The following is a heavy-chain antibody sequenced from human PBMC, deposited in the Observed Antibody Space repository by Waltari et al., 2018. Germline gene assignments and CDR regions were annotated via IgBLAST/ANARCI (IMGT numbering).Heavy chain of an antibody. D-gene: IGHD7-27*01. CDR2: SIPILGIA. J-gene: IGHJ4*02. Sequence: QVQLVQSGAEVKKPGSSVKVSCKASGGTFSSYAISWVRQAPGQGLEWMGRSIPILGIANYAQKGQGRVTITADKSTGTAYMELSSLRSEDTAVYYCASLVTGDSRTDWGQGTLVTVSS. CDR3: ASLVTGDSRTD. CDR1: GGTFSSYA. V-gene: IGHV1-69*09.